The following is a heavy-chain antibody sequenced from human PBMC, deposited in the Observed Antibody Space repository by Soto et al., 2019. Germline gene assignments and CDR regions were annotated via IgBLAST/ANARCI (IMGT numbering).Heavy chain of an antibody. Sequence: PGGSLRLSCAASGFTFSSYSMNWVRQAPGKGPELVSYISSSSSTIYYADSVKGRFTISRDNAKNSLYLQMNSLRAEDTAVYYCARGDVAARPDSDYYYYYMDVWGKGTTVTVSS. CDR1: GFTFSSYS. D-gene: IGHD6-6*01. CDR2: ISSSSSTI. CDR3: ARGDVAARPDSDYYYYYMDV. V-gene: IGHV3-48*01. J-gene: IGHJ6*03.